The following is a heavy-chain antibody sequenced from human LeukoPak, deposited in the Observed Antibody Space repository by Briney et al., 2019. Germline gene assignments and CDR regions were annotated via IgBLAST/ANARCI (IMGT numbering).Heavy chain of an antibody. CDR3: ARVAATVTTSDYYYYMDV. D-gene: IGHD4-17*01. J-gene: IGHJ6*03. CDR2: INWNGGST. Sequence: GGSLRLSCVGSGFTFSSYSMNWVRQAPGKGLEWVSGINWNGGSTGYADSVKGRFTISRDNAKNSLYLQMNSLRAEDTALYYCARVAATVTTSDYYYYMDVWGKGTTVTVSS. CDR1: GFTFSSYS. V-gene: IGHV3-20*04.